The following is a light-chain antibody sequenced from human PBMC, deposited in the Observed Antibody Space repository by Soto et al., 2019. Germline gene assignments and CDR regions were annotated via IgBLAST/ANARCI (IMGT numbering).Light chain of an antibody. V-gene: IGKV1D-12*01. CDR3: QQTHSFPIT. CDR1: QGISNW. J-gene: IGKJ5*01. Sequence: EIQVAKSAAAVSASVGDRVTITCRASQGISNWLAWYRQKPGKAPDLLISSASSLQSGVPSRFSGSGSGTDFTLTISSLQPEDFAIYYCQQTHSFPITFGQGTRLDIK. CDR2: SAS.